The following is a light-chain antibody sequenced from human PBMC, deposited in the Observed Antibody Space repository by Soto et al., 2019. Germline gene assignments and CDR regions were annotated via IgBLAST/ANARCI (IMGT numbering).Light chain of an antibody. CDR2: KAS. J-gene: IGKJ1*01. Sequence: DIQMTQSPSTLSAFVGDRVTITCQASQSISGWLAWYQQKPGKAPKVLIYKASSLESGVPSRFSGSGSGTEFTLTISSLQPDDVATYYCQQYSTYSTFGQGTKVEIK. V-gene: IGKV1-5*03. CDR3: QQYSTYST. CDR1: QSISGW.